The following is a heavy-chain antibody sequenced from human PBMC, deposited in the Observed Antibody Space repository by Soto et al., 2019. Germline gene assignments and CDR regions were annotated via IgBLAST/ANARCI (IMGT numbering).Heavy chain of an antibody. CDR2: IDTYGSAT. D-gene: IGHD6-19*01. J-gene: IGHJ3*02. V-gene: IGHV3-74*01. Sequence: PGVSLRLSCAASGFSLSVYWMHWVRQAPGKGLIWVSRIDTYGSATKYADSVEGRFSISKDSAENTLYLQMNNLRADDTAVYYCVRVLKGIGWANDVFDIWGQGRMVTVS. CDR3: VRVLKGIGWANDVFDI. CDR1: GFSLSVYW.